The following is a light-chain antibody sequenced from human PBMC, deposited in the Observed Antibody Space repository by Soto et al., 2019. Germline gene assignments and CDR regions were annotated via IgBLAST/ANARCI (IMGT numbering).Light chain of an antibody. CDR1: SSDVGGYNY. Sequence: QSALTQPASVSGSPGQSITISCTGTSSDVGGYNYVSWYQQHPGKAPKLMIYEVSNRPSGVSNRFSGSKSGNTASLTISGLQAEEEADYYCSSYASSNTYVFGTGTKVTVL. CDR2: EVS. CDR3: SSYASSNTYV. V-gene: IGLV2-14*01. J-gene: IGLJ1*01.